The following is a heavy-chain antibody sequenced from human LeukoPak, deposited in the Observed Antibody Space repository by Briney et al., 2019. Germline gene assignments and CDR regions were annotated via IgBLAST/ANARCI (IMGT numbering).Heavy chain of an antibody. CDR1: GGSISSGGYY. CDR3: ARVHTAMVQIDY. D-gene: IGHD5-18*01. CDR2: IYYSGST. Sequence: SETLSLTCTVSGGSISSGGYYWSWIRQHPGKGLEWIGYIYYSGSTYYNPSLKSRVTISVDTSKNQFSLKLSSVTAADTAVYYCARVHTAMVQIDYWGQGTLVTVSS. V-gene: IGHV4-31*03. J-gene: IGHJ4*02.